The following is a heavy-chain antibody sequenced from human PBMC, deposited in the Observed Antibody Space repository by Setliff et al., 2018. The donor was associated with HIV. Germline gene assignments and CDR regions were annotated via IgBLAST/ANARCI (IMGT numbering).Heavy chain of an antibody. Sequence: PGGSLRLSCAASGFTFSSYWIHWVRQTPGKGLVWVSRIKPDGGEKFYDDSVKGRFTISRDNAKNSLYLQMNSLRAEDTAVYYCAKGQLPYCTNGVCYAIDYWGQGTLVTVSS. CDR2: IKPDGGEK. V-gene: IGHV3-74*01. D-gene: IGHD2-8*01. J-gene: IGHJ4*02. CDR1: GFTFSSYW. CDR3: AKGQLPYCTNGVCYAIDY.